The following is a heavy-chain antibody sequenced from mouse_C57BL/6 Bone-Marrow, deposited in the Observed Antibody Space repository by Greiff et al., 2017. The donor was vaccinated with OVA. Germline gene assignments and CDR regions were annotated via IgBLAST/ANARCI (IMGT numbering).Heavy chain of an antibody. CDR3: ARERRFYYFDY. J-gene: IGHJ2*01. V-gene: IGHV3-1*01. D-gene: IGHD1-1*01. Sequence: EVQLQQSGPGMVKPSQSLSLTCPVTGYSITSGYDWHWIRHFPGNKLEWMGYISYSGSTNYNPSLKSRITITHDTYKNHFFLKLNSVTTEDTATYYCARERRFYYFDYWGQGTTLTVTS. CDR1: GYSITSGYD. CDR2: ISYSGST.